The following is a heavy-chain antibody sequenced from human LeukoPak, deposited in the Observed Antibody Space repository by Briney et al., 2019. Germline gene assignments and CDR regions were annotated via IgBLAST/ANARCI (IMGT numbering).Heavy chain of an antibody. V-gene: IGHV3-64D*09. CDR1: GFTFSSYA. CDR2: ISSNGGST. D-gene: IGHD3-22*01. J-gene: IGHJ6*02. Sequence: GGSLRLSCSASGFTFSSYAMHWVRQAPGKGLEYVSAISSNGGSTYYADSVKGRFTISRDNSKNTLYLQMSSLRAEDTAVYYCVRHPDYYDSSGYYRDYYYGMDVWGQGTTVTVSS. CDR3: VRHPDYYDSSGYYRDYYYGMDV.